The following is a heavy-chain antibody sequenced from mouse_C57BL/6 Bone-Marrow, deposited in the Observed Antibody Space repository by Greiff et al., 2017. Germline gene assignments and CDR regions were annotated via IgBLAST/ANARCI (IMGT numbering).Heavy chain of an antibody. CDR2: MDPENGDT. CDR3: TNDLLWLRRFAY. Sequence: EVQLQQSGAELVRPGASVKLSCTASGFNIKDDYMHWVKQRPEQGLEWIGWMDPENGDTEYASKFQGKATLTADTSSNTAYLQLSSLTSEDTAVYYCTNDLLWLRRFAYWGQGTLVTVSA. CDR1: GFNIKDDY. D-gene: IGHD2-2*01. J-gene: IGHJ3*01. V-gene: IGHV14-4*01.